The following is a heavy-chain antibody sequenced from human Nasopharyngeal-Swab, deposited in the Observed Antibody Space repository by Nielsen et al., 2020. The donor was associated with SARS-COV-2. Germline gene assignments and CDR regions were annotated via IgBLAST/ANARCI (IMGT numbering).Heavy chain of an antibody. CDR3: ARDGKSEDYGDFFDY. Sequence: SVKVSCKASGYTFTSYGISWVRQAPGQGLEWMGWISAYNGNTNYAQKLQGRVTMTTDTSTSTAYMELRSLRSDDTAVYYCARDGKSEDYGDFFDYWGQGTLVTVSS. D-gene: IGHD4-17*01. CDR1: GYTFTSYG. CDR2: ISAYNGNT. V-gene: IGHV1-18*01. J-gene: IGHJ4*02.